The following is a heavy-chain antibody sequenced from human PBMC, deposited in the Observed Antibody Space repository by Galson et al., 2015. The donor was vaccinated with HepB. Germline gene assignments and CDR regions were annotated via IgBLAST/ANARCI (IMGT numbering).Heavy chain of an antibody. J-gene: IGHJ4*02. CDR3: ARVPYRGFDYFYHFED. CDR2: MNPNSGDT. D-gene: IGHD5-12*01. CDR1: GYTFSDYY. Sequence: SVKVSCKASGYTFSDYYLHWVRQAPGQGLEWMGWMNPNSGDTNYAQKFQGRLIMTRDTSISTAYMKLSGLRSGDTAVYYCARVPYRGFDYFYHFEDWGQGTLVTVSS. V-gene: IGHV1-2*02.